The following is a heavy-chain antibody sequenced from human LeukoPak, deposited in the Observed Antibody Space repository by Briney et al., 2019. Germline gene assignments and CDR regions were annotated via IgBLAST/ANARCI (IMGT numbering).Heavy chain of an antibody. CDR3: ARTAFDWSQVGGNWFDP. V-gene: IGHV3-48*04. J-gene: IGHJ5*02. Sequence: GGSLRLSCAASGFTLSSYSLNWVRQAPGKGLEWISYISSSGTNIDYADSVKGRFTISRDNGKNSLYLQMNRLRAEDTAVYYCARTAFDWSQVGGNWFDPWGQGTLVTVSP. CDR1: GFTLSSYS. D-gene: IGHD3-9*01. CDR2: ISSSGTNI.